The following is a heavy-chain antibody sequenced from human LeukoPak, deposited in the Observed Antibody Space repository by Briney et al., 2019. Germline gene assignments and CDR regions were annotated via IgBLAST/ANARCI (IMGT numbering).Heavy chain of an antibody. CDR1: GGSFSGYY. CDR3: ARIRPDYFDY. Sequence: SETLSLTCAVYGGSFSGYYWSWIRQPPGKGLEWIGEINHSGSTNYNPSLKSRVTISVDTSKNQFSLKLSSVTAADTAVYYCARIRPDYFDYWGQGTLVTVSS. CDR2: INHSGST. V-gene: IGHV4-34*01. D-gene: IGHD1-1*01. J-gene: IGHJ4*02.